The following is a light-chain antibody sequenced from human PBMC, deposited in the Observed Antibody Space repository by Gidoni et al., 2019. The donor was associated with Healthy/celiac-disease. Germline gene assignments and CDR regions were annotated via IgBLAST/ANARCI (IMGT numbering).Light chain of an antibody. J-gene: IGKJ4*01. V-gene: IGKV3-15*01. Sequence: EIVMPQSPATLPVPPGERSTLPCRAGQSVSSNLAWFQQKPGQAPRILIYGASTRATGIPARISGSGSGTEYTLTISSLQSEDYAVYYCQQYNNWHPLTFGGGTKVEIK. CDR2: GAS. CDR1: QSVSSN. CDR3: QQYNNWHPLT.